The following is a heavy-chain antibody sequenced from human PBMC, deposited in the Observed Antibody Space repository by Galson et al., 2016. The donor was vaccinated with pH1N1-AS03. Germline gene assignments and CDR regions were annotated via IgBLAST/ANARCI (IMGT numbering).Heavy chain of an antibody. D-gene: IGHD2/OR15-2a*01. CDR2: VYWDETR. CDR1: GVSVTSSGVG. Sequence: PALVKPTQTLTLTCSVSGVSVTSSGVGVGWFRQPPGKALEWLALVYWDETRRYSPSLKNRPTITKDPSKNQVVLTVTSVDPMDIATYFCALPNSGGNAFEIWGPGTMVTVSS. J-gene: IGHJ3*02. V-gene: IGHV2-5*02. CDR3: ALPNSGGNAFEI.